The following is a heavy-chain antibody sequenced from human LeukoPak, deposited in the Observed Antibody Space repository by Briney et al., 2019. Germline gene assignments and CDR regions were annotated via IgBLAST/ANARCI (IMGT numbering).Heavy chain of an antibody. CDR1: GFPFSSYA. V-gene: IGHV3-64*01. CDR3: AGGSSVRGGGMDV. D-gene: IGHD3-10*01. J-gene: IGHJ6*02. Sequence: GGSLRLSCAASGFPFSSYAVHWVRQAPGKGLEYVSAISSDGGSTYYANSVKGRFTISRDHSKNTLYLQMGSLRAEDMAVYYCAGGSSVRGGGMDVWGQGTTVTVSS. CDR2: ISSDGGST.